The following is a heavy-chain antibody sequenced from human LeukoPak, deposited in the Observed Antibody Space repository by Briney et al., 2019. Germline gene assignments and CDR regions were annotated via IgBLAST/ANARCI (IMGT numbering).Heavy chain of an antibody. V-gene: IGHV4-59*01. CDR1: GGSISSYY. CDR3: ARAPYYYDSSGLMWWFDP. D-gene: IGHD3-22*01. J-gene: IGHJ5*02. Sequence: SETLSLTCTVSGGSISSYYWRWIRQPPGKGLEWIGYIYYSGSTNYNPSLKSRVTISVDTSKNQFSLKLSSVTAADTAVYYCARAPYYYDSSGLMWWFDPWGQGTLVTVSS. CDR2: IYYSGST.